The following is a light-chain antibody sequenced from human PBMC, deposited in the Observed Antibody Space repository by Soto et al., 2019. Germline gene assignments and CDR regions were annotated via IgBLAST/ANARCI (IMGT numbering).Light chain of an antibody. Sequence: VLTQPPSVSGAPGQTITMSCTGSGSNVGASYDVHWYQVLPGAGPRLLIYKNNNRPSGVPDRFSGSKSGTSASLAITGLRAEDEADYYCQSYDNILSGPLFGGGTKVTVL. V-gene: IGLV1-40*01. CDR1: GSNVGASYD. CDR2: KNN. CDR3: QSYDNILSGPL. J-gene: IGLJ3*02.